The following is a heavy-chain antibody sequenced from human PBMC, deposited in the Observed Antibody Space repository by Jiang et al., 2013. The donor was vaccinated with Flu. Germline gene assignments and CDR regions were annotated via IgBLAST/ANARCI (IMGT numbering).Heavy chain of an antibody. CDR2: IHASGTT. V-gene: IGHV4-4*07. CDR3: ARAPNGAAGGGPLHYFDY. Sequence: YYWTWIRQPAGKGLEWIGRIHASGTTDYNASLKGRVTVSLDTAKNQFSLRLSSMTAADTAVYYCARAPNGAAGGGPLHYFDYWGRGALVT. J-gene: IGHJ4*02. CDR1: YY. D-gene: IGHD4-17*01.